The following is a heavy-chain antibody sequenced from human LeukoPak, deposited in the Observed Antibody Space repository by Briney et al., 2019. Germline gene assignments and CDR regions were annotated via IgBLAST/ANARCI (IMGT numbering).Heavy chain of an antibody. J-gene: IGHJ4*02. Sequence: KTSETLSLTCTVSGGSISSYYWSWIRQPPGKGLEWIGYMYHSGPSNYNPSLKSRVAISIDTSQNQFSLRLRSVTAADTAVYYCARAPYLDAYYFDSWGQGALVTVSS. V-gene: IGHV4-59*01. CDR1: GGSISSYY. CDR3: ARAPYLDAYYFDS. CDR2: MYHSGPS.